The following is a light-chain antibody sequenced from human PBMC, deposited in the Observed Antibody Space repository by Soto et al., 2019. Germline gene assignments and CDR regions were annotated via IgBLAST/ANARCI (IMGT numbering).Light chain of an antibody. CDR1: QSISSN. J-gene: IGKJ5*01. Sequence: EIVLTQSPATLSLSPGERATLSCRASQSISSNLAWYQQKPGQSPRLLIYDASNRATGIPARFSGSGSGTHFTLTISSLEPEDFAVYFCQQRSNWITFGQGTRLEIK. CDR2: DAS. CDR3: QQRSNWIT. V-gene: IGKV3-11*01.